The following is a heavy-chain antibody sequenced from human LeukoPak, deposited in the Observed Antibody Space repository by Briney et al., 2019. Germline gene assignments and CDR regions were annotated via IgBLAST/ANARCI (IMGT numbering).Heavy chain of an antibody. V-gene: IGHV4-59*01. CDR1: GGSISSYY. CDR2: IYYSGST. CDR3: AKAQYSSSRGPIDY. J-gene: IGHJ4*02. D-gene: IGHD6-13*01. Sequence: SETLSLTCTVSGGSISSYYWSWIRQPPGKGLEWIGYIYYSGSTNYNPSLESRVTISVDTSKNQFSLKLSSVTAADTAVYYCAKAQYSSSRGPIDYWGQGTLVTVSS.